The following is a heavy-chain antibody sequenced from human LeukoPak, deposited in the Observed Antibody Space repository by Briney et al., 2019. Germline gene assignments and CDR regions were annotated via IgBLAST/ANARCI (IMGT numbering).Heavy chain of an antibody. CDR2: INNNGGIK. V-gene: IGHV3-23*01. CDR1: GFTFRSCA. Sequence: GGSLRLSYAASGFTFRSCAMSWVRQTPGKGLEWMSTINNNGGIKYYADSVKGRFTISRDNSKNTLYLQMNSLRAEDTAVYYCAKDRSLTPYNWFNPWGQGTLVAVSS. J-gene: IGHJ5*02. CDR3: AKDRSLTPYNWFNP.